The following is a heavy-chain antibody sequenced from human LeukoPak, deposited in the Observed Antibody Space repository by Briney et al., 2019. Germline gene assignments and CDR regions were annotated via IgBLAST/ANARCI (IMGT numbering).Heavy chain of an antibody. CDR3: ARGKYVILTGYYEPVDY. CDR1: GYTFTGYY. D-gene: IGHD3-9*01. Sequence: ASVKVSCKASGYTFTGYYMHWVRQAPGQGLEWMGWINPNSGGTNYAQKFQGWVTMTRDTSISTAYMELSRLRSDDTAVYYCARGKYVILTGYYEPVDYWGQGTLVTVSS. V-gene: IGHV1-2*04. J-gene: IGHJ4*02. CDR2: INPNSGGT.